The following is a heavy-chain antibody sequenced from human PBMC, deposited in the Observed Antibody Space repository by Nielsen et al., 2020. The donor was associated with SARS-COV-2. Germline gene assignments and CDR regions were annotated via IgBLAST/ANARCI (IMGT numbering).Heavy chain of an antibody. V-gene: IGHV3-23*01. CDR2: ISGSGGST. CDR1: GFTFSSYA. J-gene: IGHJ5*02. D-gene: IGHD3-22*01. Sequence: GESLKISCAASGFTFSSYAMSWVRQAPGKGLEWVSAISGSGGSTYYADSVKGRFTISRDNSKNTLYLQMNSLRAEDTAVYYCAKAAVTMIVVGWFDPWGQGTLVTVSS. CDR3: AKAAVTMIVVGWFDP.